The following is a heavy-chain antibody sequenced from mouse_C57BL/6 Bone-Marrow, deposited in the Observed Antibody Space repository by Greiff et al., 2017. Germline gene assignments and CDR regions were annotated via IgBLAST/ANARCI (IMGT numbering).Heavy chain of an antibody. D-gene: IGHD1-1*01. J-gene: IGHJ2*01. Sequence: VKLVESGPGLVQPSQSLSITCTVSGFSLTSYGVHWVRQSPGKGLEWLGVIWRGGSTDYNAAFMSRLSITKDNSKSQVFFKMNSLQADDTAIYYCAKHYYGSSSYFDYWGQGTTLTVSS. CDR2: IWRGGST. CDR3: AKHYYGSSSYFDY. V-gene: IGHV2-5*01. CDR1: GFSLTSYG.